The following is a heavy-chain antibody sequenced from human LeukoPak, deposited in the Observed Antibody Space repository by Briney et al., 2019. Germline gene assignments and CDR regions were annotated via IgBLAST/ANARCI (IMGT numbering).Heavy chain of an antibody. CDR2: FYNSGRS. D-gene: IGHD3-16*01. Sequence: SETLSLTCTVSDDSISDYYRGWIRQPPWKGLEWIGYFYNSGRSTYNPSLKSRVTISADTSKNHFSLKLNSVTTADTAVYYCTRGAGWLIDYWGQGILVTVSS. J-gene: IGHJ4*02. CDR3: TRGAGWLIDY. CDR1: DDSISDYY. V-gene: IGHV4-59*01.